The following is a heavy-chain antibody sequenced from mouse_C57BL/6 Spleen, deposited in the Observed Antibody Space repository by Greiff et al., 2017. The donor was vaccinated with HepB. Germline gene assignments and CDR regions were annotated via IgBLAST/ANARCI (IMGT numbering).Heavy chain of an antibody. CDR1: GYSITSGYY. D-gene: IGHD1-1*01. CDR2: ISYDGSN. Sequence: EVQLVESGPGLVKPSQSLSLTCSVTGYSITSGYYWNWIRQFPGNKLEWMGYISYDGSNNYNPSLKNRISITRDTSKNQFFLKLNSVTTEDTATYDCARDGSSPGYFDVWGTGTTVTVSS. J-gene: IGHJ1*03. CDR3: ARDGSSPGYFDV. V-gene: IGHV3-6*01.